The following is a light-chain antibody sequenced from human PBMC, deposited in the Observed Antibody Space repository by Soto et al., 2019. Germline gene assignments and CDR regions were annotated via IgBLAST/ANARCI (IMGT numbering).Light chain of an antibody. J-gene: IGLJ2*01. CDR3: NSYAGSKSWA. Sequence: QSVLTQPPSASGSPGQSVTISCTGTSSDVGGYKYVSWYQQHPGKAPKVLIYEVSKRPSGVPDRFSGSKSGNTASLTVSGLQVEDEADYYCNSYAGSKSWALGGGTKLTVL. CDR2: EVS. CDR1: SSDVGGYKY. V-gene: IGLV2-8*01.